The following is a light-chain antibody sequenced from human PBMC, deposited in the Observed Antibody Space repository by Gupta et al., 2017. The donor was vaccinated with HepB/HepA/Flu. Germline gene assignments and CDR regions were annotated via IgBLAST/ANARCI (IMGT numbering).Light chain of an antibody. CDR2: GAS. Sequence: EIVLTQSPGTLSLSPGDTATLSCRASQSVDSNYLAWYQQKPGQAPRLLIYGASSRGTGGPVRFIGSGSGTEFTLTISRREPEDFAIYYCQQEGSSPITFGRGTKVDI. V-gene: IGKV3-20*01. CDR1: QSVDSNY. CDR3: QQEGSSPIT. J-gene: IGKJ4*01.